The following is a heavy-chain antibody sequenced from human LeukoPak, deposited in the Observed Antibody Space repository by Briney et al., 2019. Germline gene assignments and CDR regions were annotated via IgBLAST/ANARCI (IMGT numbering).Heavy chain of an antibody. CDR3: ASGADSSNYFLYY. Sequence: PSETLSLTCTVSGGSISSGSYYWNWLRQPAGMGLEWIGRIYASGITNYHPSLKSRVAISVDTSKNQFSLRLSSVTAADTAVYYCASGADSSNYFLYYWGQGSLVTVSS. D-gene: IGHD3-22*01. CDR1: GGSISSGSYY. CDR2: IYASGIT. J-gene: IGHJ4*02. V-gene: IGHV4-61*02.